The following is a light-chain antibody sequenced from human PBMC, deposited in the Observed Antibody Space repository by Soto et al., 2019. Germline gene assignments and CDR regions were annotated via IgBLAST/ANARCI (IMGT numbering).Light chain of an antibody. V-gene: IGKV1-39*01. J-gene: IGKJ2*01. CDR2: AAS. CDR1: QSISSY. Sequence: DIQMTQSPSSLSASVGDRVTITCRASQSISSYLNWYQQKPGKAPKLLIYAASNLKSGVPSRFSGSGSGTDFTLTISNLQPEDFATYYCQQSFGTPRTFGQGTKLQLK. CDR3: QQSFGTPRT.